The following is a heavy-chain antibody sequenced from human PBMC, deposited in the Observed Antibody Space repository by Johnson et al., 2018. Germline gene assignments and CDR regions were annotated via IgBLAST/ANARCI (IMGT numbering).Heavy chain of an antibody. D-gene: IGHD4-11*01. Sequence: QVQLQQWGAGLLKPSETXSLTCAVYGGSFSGYYWSWIRQPPGKGLAWIGEINHSGSTNYNPSLKSRVTISVDTSKNQFSLKVSSVTAADTAVYYCARGGTVTTPLYYYYYYMDVWGKGTTVTVSS. CDR1: GGSFSGYY. CDR2: INHSGST. CDR3: ARGGTVTTPLYYYYYYMDV. V-gene: IGHV4-34*01. J-gene: IGHJ6*03.